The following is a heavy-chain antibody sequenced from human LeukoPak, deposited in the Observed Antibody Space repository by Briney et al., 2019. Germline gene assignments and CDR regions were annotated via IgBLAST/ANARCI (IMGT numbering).Heavy chain of an antibody. D-gene: IGHD1-26*01. CDR3: EREGDILGATIDS. Sequence: PSETLSLTCVASDYSISSGYFWGWIRRAPGKGLEWIGSISHSGTTYYNPSFKSRVTISLNTSKNQFSLKLKSVTAADTAFYYCEREGDILGATIDSWGQGTLVTVSS. CDR2: ISHSGTT. V-gene: IGHV4-38-2*02. CDR1: DYSISSGYF. J-gene: IGHJ4*02.